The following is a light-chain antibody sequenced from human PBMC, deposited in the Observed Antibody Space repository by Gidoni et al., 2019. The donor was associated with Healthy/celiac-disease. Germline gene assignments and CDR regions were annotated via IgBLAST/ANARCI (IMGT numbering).Light chain of an antibody. Sequence: DIQMTQSPSSLSASVGDRVTITCRASQSISSYLNWYQQKPGKAPKLLIDAASSLQSGVPSRFSGSGSGTDFTLTISNLQPEDFATCYCQQSYSTPQTFGGGTKVEIK. CDR1: QSISSY. CDR3: QQSYSTPQT. CDR2: AAS. V-gene: IGKV1-39*01. J-gene: IGKJ4*01.